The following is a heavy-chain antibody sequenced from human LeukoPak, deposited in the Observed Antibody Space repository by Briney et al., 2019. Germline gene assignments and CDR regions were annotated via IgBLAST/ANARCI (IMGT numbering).Heavy chain of an antibody. CDR2: IYTSGST. CDR3: ARASYSYDINGWVPFDY. CDR1: GNSISSGDNY. V-gene: IGHV4-61*02. D-gene: IGHD3-22*01. Sequence: SETLSLTCTVSGNSISSGDNYWSWLRQPAGKGLEWIGRIYTSGSTNYNPSLKSRVTISGDTSKNQFSLRLSSVTAADTAVYYCARASYSYDINGWVPFDYWGQGTLVTVSS. J-gene: IGHJ4*02.